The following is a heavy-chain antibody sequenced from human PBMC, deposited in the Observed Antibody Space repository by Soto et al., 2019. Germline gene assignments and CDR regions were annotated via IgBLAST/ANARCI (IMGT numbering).Heavy chain of an antibody. CDR3: AKPYYYDSSGYPAPDY. D-gene: IGHD3-22*01. Sequence: QTGGSLRLSCAASGFTFSSYGMHWVRQAPGKGLEWVAVISYDGSNKYYADSVKGRFTISRDNSKNTLYLQMNSLRAEDTAVYYCAKPYYYDSSGYPAPDYWGQGTLVTVSS. CDR1: GFTFSSYG. CDR2: ISYDGSNK. J-gene: IGHJ4*02. V-gene: IGHV3-30*18.